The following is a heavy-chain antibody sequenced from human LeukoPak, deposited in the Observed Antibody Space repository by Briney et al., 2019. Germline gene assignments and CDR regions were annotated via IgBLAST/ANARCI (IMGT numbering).Heavy chain of an antibody. Sequence: SETLSLTCAVYGGSFSGYYWSWIRQPPGKGLEWIGEINHSGSTNYNPSLKSRVTISVDTTKNQFSLKLSSVTAADTAVYYCARGSFGYCSSTSCYGGIRWFDPWGQGTLVTVSS. CDR3: ARGSFGYCSSTSCYGGIRWFDP. V-gene: IGHV4-34*01. CDR1: GGSFSGYY. J-gene: IGHJ5*02. CDR2: INHSGST. D-gene: IGHD2-2*03.